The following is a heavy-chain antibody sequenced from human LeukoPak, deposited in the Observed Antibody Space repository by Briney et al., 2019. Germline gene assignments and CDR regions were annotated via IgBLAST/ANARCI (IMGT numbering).Heavy chain of an antibody. CDR2: INSDGSTT. CDR3: TRRVSATRWFDP. V-gene: IGHV3-74*01. CDR1: GFTLSSHW. J-gene: IGHJ5*02. D-gene: IGHD2-15*01. Sequence: GGALRLSCAAPGFTLSSHWMHWGRHAPGKGRVWVSRINSDGSTTNYADSVKGRVTISRDNAENTLYLQMNSLRVEDTAVYYCTRRVSATRWFDPWGQGTLVTASS.